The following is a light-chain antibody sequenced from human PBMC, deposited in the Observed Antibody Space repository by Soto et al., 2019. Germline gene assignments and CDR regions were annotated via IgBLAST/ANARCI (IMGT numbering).Light chain of an antibody. CDR2: DAS. CDR3: QQSYMDPIT. V-gene: IGKV1-39*01. Sequence: RWPQFPPSRSASLGTGAPFLCRASQSISTYLNWYQKKPGKAPNLLIYDASRLQSGVPSRFSGSGGGTDFTLSISSVQPEDFATYFCQQSYMDPITFGQGTRLEIK. J-gene: IGKJ5*01. CDR1: QSISTY.